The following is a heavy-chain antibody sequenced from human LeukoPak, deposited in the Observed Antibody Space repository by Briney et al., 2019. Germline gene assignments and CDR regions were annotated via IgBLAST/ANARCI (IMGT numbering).Heavy chain of an antibody. CDR1: GFTFSDHY. J-gene: IGHJ3*02. V-gene: IGHV3-7*03. CDR3: AKDFHRLGEFDAFDI. D-gene: IGHD3-16*01. CDR2: IKPDEGEK. Sequence: GGSLRLSCAASGFTFSDHYMDWVRQAPGKGLEWVANIKPDEGEKYYVDSVKGRFTISRDNAKNSLYLQMNSLRAEDTALYYCAKDFHRLGEFDAFDIRGQGTMVTVSS.